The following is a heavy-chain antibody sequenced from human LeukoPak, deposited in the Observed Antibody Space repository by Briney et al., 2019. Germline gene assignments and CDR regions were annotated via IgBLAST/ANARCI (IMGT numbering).Heavy chain of an antibody. CDR1: GFTLSHYG. CDR3: AYYCSSTSCYESDYYYMDV. CDR2: IRFDGTNK. D-gene: IGHD2-2*01. Sequence: GGSLRLSCAASGFTLSHYGMHWVRQAPGKGLEWVAFIRFDGTNKYYADSVKGRFTISRDNSKNTLYLQMNSLRAEDTAVYYCAYYCSSTSCYESDYYYMDVWGKGTTVTVSS. V-gene: IGHV3-30*02. J-gene: IGHJ6*03.